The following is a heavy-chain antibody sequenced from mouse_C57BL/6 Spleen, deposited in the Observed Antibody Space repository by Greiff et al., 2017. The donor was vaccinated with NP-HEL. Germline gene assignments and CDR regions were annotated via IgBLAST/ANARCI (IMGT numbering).Heavy chain of an antibody. CDR2: IDPETGGT. CDR1: GYTFTDYE. D-gene: IGHD2-3*01. J-gene: IGHJ2*01. V-gene: IGHV1-15*01. CDR3: ARWLLLDY. Sequence: VQLQQPGAELVRPGASVTLSCKASGYTFTDYEMHWVKQTPVHGLEWIGAIDPETGGTAYNQKFKGKAILTEDKSSSTAYMELRSLTSEDSADYYGARWLLLDYWGQGTTLTVSS.